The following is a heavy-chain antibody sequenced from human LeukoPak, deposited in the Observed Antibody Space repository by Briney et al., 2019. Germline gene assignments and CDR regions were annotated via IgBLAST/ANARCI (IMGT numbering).Heavy chain of an antibody. CDR3: VRGWVSSDITLN. Sequence: GGSLRLSCAASGFNFNKYWIHWVRQAPGKGLVWVSRIDSDGTKRDYADSVEGRFTISRDNAKNTVSLQMHSLRVEDSAVYYCVRGWVSSDITLNWGQGTMVTVSS. V-gene: IGHV3-74*01. D-gene: IGHD3-10*01. CDR2: IDSDGTKR. J-gene: IGHJ3*01. CDR1: GFNFNKYW.